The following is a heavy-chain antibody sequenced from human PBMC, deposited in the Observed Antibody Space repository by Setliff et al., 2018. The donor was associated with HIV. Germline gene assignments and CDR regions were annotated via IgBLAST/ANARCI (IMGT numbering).Heavy chain of an antibody. CDR3: ARGDPASYYNFWSGYASETFDI. CDR2: INPSGGST. V-gene: IGHV1-46*01. D-gene: IGHD3-3*01. J-gene: IGHJ3*02. Sequence: ASVKVSCKASGYTFTSYYMHWVRQAPGQGPEWMGIINPSGGSTSYAQKFQGRVTMTRDTSTSTVYMELSSLRSEDTAVYYCARGDPASYYNFWSGYASETFDIWGQGTMVTVSS. CDR1: GYTFTSYY.